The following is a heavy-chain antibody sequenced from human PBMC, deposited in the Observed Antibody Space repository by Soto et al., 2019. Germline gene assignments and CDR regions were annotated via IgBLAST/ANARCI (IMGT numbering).Heavy chain of an antibody. Sequence: SETLSLSCTVSGGSIRSGGYYWSWVRQNPRRGLEWIGNIYYSGNTYYNPSLKSRLTISVDTSKNQFSLNLSSVTAADTAVYYCARDRLMATAGTARHYFGLDVWGQGTTVTVSS. J-gene: IGHJ6*02. CDR2: IYYSGNT. CDR1: GGSIRSGGYY. D-gene: IGHD5-18*01. V-gene: IGHV4-31*03. CDR3: ARDRLMATAGTARHYFGLDV.